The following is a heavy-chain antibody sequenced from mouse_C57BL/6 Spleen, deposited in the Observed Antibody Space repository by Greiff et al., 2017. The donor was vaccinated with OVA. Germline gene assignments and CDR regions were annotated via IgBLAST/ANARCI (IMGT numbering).Heavy chain of an antibody. CDR2: INPNNGGT. V-gene: IGHV1-22*01. CDR1: GYTFTDYN. CDR3: AYLLGYAMDY. D-gene: IGHD2-1*01. Sequence: VQLQQSGPELVKPGASVKMSCKASGYTFTDYNMHWVKQSHGKSLEWIGYINPNNGGTSYNQKFKGKATVTVNKSSSTAYMELRSLTSEDSAVYYCAYLLGYAMDYWGQGTSVTVSS. J-gene: IGHJ4*01.